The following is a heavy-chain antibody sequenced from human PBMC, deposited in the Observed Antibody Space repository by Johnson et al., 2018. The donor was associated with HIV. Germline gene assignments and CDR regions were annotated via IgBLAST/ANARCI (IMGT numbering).Heavy chain of an antibody. D-gene: IGHD3-10*01. CDR3: ARIGLPYYYGSGSYSHDAFDI. J-gene: IGHJ3*02. V-gene: IGHV3-30*02. CDR1: GFTFSSYG. CDR2: IRYDGSNK. Sequence: QVQLVESGGGVVRPGGSLRLSCAASGFTFSSYGMHWVRQAPGKGLEWVAFIRYDGSNKYYADSVKGRFTISRDNSKNTLYLQMNSLRAEDTAVYYCARIGLPYYYGSGSYSHDAFDIWGQGTMVTVSS.